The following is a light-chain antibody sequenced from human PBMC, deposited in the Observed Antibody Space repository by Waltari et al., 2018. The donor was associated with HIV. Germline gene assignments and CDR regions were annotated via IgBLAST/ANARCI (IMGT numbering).Light chain of an antibody. CDR1: SSNIGRNS. CDR3: AAWEDSLWV. J-gene: IGLJ3*02. CDR2: RNN. Sequence: QSVLTQPPSASGTPGPRVTISCSGSSSNIGRNSVSWYQQLPGTAPKLLIYRNNDRPSGVPDRFSGSKSGTSASLAISGLRSDDEADYYCAAWEDSLWVFGGGTKLTV. V-gene: IGLV1-47*01.